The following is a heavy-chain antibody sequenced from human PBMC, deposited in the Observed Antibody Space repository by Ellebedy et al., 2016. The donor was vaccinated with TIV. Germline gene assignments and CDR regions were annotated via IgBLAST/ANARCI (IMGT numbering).Heavy chain of an antibody. CDR3: ARGTGSDQLRFGMDV. CDR2: IKSDGSGT. V-gene: IGHV3-74*01. Sequence: GESLKISXAASGLTFSNYWMHWVRQAPGKGLVWVSRIKSDGSGTTYADSVKGRFTISRDNAKNTMYLQMNSLRAEDTAVYYCARGTGSDQLRFGMDVWGQGTTVTVS. D-gene: IGHD3/OR15-3a*01. J-gene: IGHJ6*02. CDR1: GLTFSNYW.